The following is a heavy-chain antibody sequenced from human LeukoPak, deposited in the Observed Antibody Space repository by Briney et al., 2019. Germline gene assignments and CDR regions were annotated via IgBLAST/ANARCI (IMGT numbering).Heavy chain of an antibody. Sequence: GRSLRLSCAASGFTFSSYGMHWVRQAPGKGLEWVAVISYDGSNKYYADSVKGRFTISRDNSKNTLYLQMNSLRAEDTAVYYCASSPNDYSNYWGQGTLVTVSS. V-gene: IGHV3-30*03. D-gene: IGHD4-11*01. CDR3: ASSPNDYSNY. CDR1: GFTFSSYG. J-gene: IGHJ4*02. CDR2: ISYDGSNK.